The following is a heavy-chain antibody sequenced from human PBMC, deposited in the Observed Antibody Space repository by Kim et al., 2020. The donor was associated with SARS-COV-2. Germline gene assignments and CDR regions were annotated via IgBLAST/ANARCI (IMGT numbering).Heavy chain of an antibody. D-gene: IGHD6-13*01. CDR2: IYYSGST. CDR3: ARLSEGFWQQLVRGDYFDY. J-gene: IGHJ4*02. Sequence: SETLSLTCTVSGGSISSSSYYWGWIRQPPGKGLEWIGSIYYSGSTYYNPSLKSGVTISVDTSKNQFSLKLSSVTAADTAVYYCARLSEGFWQQLVRGDYFDYWGQGTLVTVSS. CDR1: GGSISSSSYY. V-gene: IGHV4-39*01.